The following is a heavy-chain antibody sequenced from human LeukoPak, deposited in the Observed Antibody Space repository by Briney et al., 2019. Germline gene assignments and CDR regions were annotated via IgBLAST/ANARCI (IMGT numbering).Heavy chain of an antibody. CDR3: AKHTSTTYAHFDY. CDR1: GVSMRGAY. J-gene: IGHJ4*02. Sequence: SETLSLTCTVSGVSMRGAYWSWIRQPPGRGLEWIGYVSFEGNTRYNPSLTSRLTISADTSRSQFSLKLNSVTAADTAVYFCAKHTSTTYAHFDYWGQGILVTVSS. V-gene: IGHV4-59*08. D-gene: IGHD2-2*01. CDR2: VSFEGNT.